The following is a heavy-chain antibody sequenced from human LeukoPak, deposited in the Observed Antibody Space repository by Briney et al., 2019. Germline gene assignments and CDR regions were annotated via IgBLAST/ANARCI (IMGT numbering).Heavy chain of an antibody. D-gene: IGHD4-17*01. CDR2: IYRSGST. V-gene: IGHV4-38-2*02. CDR1: NYSISNSLY. J-gene: IGHJ6*03. Sequence: SETLSLTCSGSNYSISNSLYWGWLRQPPGKGLEWIGSIYRSGSTFYNPSLKSRVTISLDTSKNQFSLRLSSVTAADTAVYLCARGTYGYYMDVWGKGTTVTVSS. CDR3: ARGTYGYYMDV.